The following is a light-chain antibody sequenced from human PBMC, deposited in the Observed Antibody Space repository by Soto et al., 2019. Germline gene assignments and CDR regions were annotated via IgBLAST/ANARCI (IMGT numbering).Light chain of an antibody. CDR2: KAS. Sequence: DIQVTQSPSSLSASVGDRVTITCQASHDISYYLNWYQQKPGKAPKLLIYKASSLESGVPSRFSGSGSGTEFTLTISSLQPDDFATYYCQQYNSYSWTFGQGTKVDIK. CDR1: HDISYY. J-gene: IGKJ1*01. V-gene: IGKV1-5*03. CDR3: QQYNSYSWT.